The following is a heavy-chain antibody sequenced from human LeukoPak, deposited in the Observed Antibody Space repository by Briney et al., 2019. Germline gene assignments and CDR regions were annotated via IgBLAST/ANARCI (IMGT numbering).Heavy chain of an antibody. CDR1: GFILSSHW. D-gene: IGHD5-12*01. CDR2: INYDGSSK. Sequence: GGSLRLSCAASGFILSSHWMHWVRQAPGKGLIWVSRINYDGSSKGYADSVQGRFTISRDNAKNTLYLQMNSLRAEDTALYYCVRGGANSGNDHPLFDCWGQGTLVTVYS. CDR3: VRGGANSGNDHPLFDC. J-gene: IGHJ4*02. V-gene: IGHV3-74*01.